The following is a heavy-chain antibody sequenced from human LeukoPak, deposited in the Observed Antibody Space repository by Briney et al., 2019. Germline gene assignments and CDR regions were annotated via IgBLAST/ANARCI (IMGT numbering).Heavy chain of an antibody. CDR3: ARYMGLGYCSGGSCYSINWFDP. D-gene: IGHD2-15*01. J-gene: IGHJ5*02. Sequence: GGSLRLSCAASGFTFSSYSMNWVRQAPGKGLEWVSYISTSSSTIYYADSVKGRFTISRDNAKNSLYLQMNSLRAEDTAVYYCARYMGLGYCSGGSCYSINWFDPWGQGTLVTVSS. CDR2: ISTSSSTI. CDR1: GFTFSSYS. V-gene: IGHV3-48*04.